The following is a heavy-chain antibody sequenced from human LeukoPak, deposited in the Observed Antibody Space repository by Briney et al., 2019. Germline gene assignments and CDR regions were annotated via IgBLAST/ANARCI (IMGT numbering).Heavy chain of an antibody. CDR3: ARDFFNYYGSGSYSIHGMDV. V-gene: IGHV4-59*12. J-gene: IGHJ6*02. D-gene: IGHD3-10*01. CDR2: IYYSGST. CDR1: GGSISSYY. Sequence: PSETLSLTCTVSGGSISSYYWSWLRQPPGKGLEWLGFIYYSGSTHYKSSLKSRVTISVDTSKNQFSLRLSSVTAADTAVYYCARDFFNYYGSGSYSIHGMDVWGQGITVIVSS.